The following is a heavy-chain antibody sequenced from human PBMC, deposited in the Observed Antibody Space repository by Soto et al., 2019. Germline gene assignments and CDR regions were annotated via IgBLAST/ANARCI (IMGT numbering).Heavy chain of an antibody. V-gene: IGHV4-31*03. D-gene: IGHD4-17*01. CDR1: GGSISSGGYY. J-gene: IGHJ6*04. CDR2: IYYSGST. CDR3: ASEGDYPYSMDV. Sequence: SETLSLTCTVSGGSISSGGYYWSWIRQHPGKGLEWIGYIYYSGSTYYNPSLKSRVTISVDTSKNQFSLKLSSVTAADTAVYYCASEGDYPYSMDVWGKGTTVTVSS.